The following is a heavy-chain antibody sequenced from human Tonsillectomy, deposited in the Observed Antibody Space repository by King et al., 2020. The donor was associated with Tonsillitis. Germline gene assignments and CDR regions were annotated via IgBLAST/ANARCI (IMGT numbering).Heavy chain of an antibody. Sequence: VQLVESGGGLVRPGGSLRLSCAASGFTFSKYSMKWVRQAPGKGLGWGSYITTNRSYICYADSVKGRFTISRDNAKNSLYLQMNSLRADDTAVYYCARRDYYFYGMDVWGQGTTVTVSS. CDR3: ARRDYYFYGMDV. D-gene: IGHD3/OR15-3a*01. J-gene: IGHJ6*02. V-gene: IGHV3-21*06. CDR2: ITTNRSYI. CDR1: GFTFSKYS.